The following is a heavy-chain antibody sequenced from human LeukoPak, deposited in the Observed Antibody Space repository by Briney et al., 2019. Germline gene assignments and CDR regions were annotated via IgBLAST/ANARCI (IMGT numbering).Heavy chain of an antibody. V-gene: IGHV4-39*07. CDR2: IDYSSGST. CDR1: GGSISSSSYC. D-gene: IGHD3-16*01. Sequence: SETLSLTCTVSGGSISSSSYCWGWIRQPPGKGLEWIGTIDYSSGSTYYKPSLKSRVTIAIDASKNQFSLKVSSVTAADTAVYYCARDRWRLGGEFDYWGQGTLISVSS. J-gene: IGHJ4*02. CDR3: ARDRWRLGGEFDY.